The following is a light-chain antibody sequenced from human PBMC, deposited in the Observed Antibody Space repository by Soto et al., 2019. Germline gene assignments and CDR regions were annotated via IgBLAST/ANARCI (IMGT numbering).Light chain of an antibody. V-gene: IGLV2-14*01. J-gene: IGLJ1*01. CDR2: EVS. CDR3: SSKRTTASLV. Sequence: QSALTQPASVSGSPGQTITISCTGTSSDVGAYNYVSWYQQQPGKAPKLMIYEVSNRPSGVSDRFSGSKSGNTASLTISGLQAADEADYFCSSKRTTASLVFGTGTKGTVL. CDR1: SSDVGAYNY.